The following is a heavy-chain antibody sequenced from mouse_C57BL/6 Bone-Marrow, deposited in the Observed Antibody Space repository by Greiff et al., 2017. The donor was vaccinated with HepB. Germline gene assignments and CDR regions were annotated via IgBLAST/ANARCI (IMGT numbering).Heavy chain of an antibody. J-gene: IGHJ3*01. CDR3: QRQGRLRRRGFAD. CDR1: GFTFSSHG. V-gene: IGHV5-6*01. CDR2: ISSGGSYI. Sequence: VMLVESGGDLVKPGGSLKLFCAASGFTFSSHGMSWVRQTPDKRLEWVATISSGGSYIYDPDSVKGRFTISRDKDKNTLYLQMSNMKYEDTAMYYSQRQGRLRRRGFADWGQETLVTVSA. D-gene: IGHD2-4*01.